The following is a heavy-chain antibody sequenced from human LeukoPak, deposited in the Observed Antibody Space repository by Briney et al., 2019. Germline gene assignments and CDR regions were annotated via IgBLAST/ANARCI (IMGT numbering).Heavy chain of an antibody. CDR2: ISGSGDST. CDR1: GFTFSSYA. J-gene: IGHJ4*02. D-gene: IGHD1-26*01. CDR3: ARGSGGSYYMNY. V-gene: IGHV3-23*01. Sequence: GGSLRLSCAASGFTFSSYAMSWVRQAPGKGLEWVSAISGSGDSTYYGDSVKGRFTISRDNSKNTLYLQMNSLRAEDTAVYYCARGSGGSYYMNYWGQGTLVTVSS.